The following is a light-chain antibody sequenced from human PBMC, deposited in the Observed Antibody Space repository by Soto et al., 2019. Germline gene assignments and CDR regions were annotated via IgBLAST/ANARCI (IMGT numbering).Light chain of an antibody. J-gene: IGLJ2*01. CDR3: HSYDSTLSASI. Sequence: QSVLTQPPSVSGAPGQRVTISCTGRSSNIGAGYDVHWYHQLPGTAPKLLIFGNTNRPSGVPDRFSGSKSGTSASLAITGLQAEDEADYYCHSYDSTLSASIFGGGTKLTVL. CDR2: GNT. V-gene: IGLV1-40*01. CDR1: SSNIGAGYD.